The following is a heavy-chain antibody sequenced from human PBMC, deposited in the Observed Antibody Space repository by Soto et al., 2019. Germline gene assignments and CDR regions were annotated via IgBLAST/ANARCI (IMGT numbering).Heavy chain of an antibody. CDR3: ARPYGDYFNWFDP. CDR2: IYYSGST. J-gene: IGHJ5*02. V-gene: IGHV4-39*01. CDR1: SGSISSSSYY. D-gene: IGHD4-17*01. Sequence: SDTLSLTCTVSSGSISSSSYYWGWIRQPPGKGLEWIGSIYYSGSTYYNPSLKSRVTISVDTSKNQFSLKLSSVTAADTAVYYCARPYGDYFNWFDPWGQGTLVTVSS.